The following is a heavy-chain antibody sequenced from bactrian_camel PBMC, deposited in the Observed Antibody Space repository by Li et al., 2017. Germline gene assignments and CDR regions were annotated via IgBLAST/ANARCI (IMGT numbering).Heavy chain of an antibody. D-gene: IGHD1*01. CDR1: GYTIRRYC. J-gene: IGHJ4*01. CDR2: VDGHGRS. Sequence: HVQLVESGGGSVQAGGSLRLSCVASGYTIRRYCMGWFRQAPGKEREAVASVDGHGRSRVAFSLEGRFTISRDNAKNTVYLQMNDLEVGDSARYICAAVLTVHGLTTPSMCTLFEFNRWGQGTQVTVS. V-gene: IGHV3S53*01. CDR3: AAVLTVHGLTTPSMCTLFEFNR.